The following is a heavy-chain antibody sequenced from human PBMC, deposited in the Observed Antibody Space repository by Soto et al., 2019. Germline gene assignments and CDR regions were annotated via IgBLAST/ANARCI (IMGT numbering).Heavy chain of an antibody. J-gene: IGHJ6*02. CDR1: GGSISSYY. CDR3: ARGSGSYTQYYYYYGMDV. D-gene: IGHD1-26*01. CDR2: IYYSGST. V-gene: IGHV4-59*01. Sequence: SSETLSLTCTVSGGSISSYYWSWIRQPPGKGLEWIGYIYYSGSTNYNPSLKSRVTISVDTSKNQFSLKLSSVTAADTAVYYCARGSGSYTQYYYYYGMDVWGQGTTVTVSS.